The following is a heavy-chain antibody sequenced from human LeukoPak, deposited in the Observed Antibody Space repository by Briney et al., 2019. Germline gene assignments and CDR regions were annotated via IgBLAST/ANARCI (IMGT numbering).Heavy chain of an antibody. CDR2: IFPSGGEI. Sequence: GGSLRLSCAASGFTFSTFAMIWVRQPPGKGLEWVSSIFPSGGEIHYADSVRGRFTISRDNSKSTLSLQMNSLRAEDTAVYYCALLGLDSGGYYYDYVDSWGQGTLVTVSS. CDR3: ALLGLDSGGYYYDYVDS. CDR1: GFTFSTFA. J-gene: IGHJ4*02. D-gene: IGHD3-22*01. V-gene: IGHV3-23*01.